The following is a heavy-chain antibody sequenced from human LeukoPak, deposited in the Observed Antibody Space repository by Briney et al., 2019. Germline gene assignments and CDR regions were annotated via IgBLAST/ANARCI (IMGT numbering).Heavy chain of an antibody. CDR2: ISPIGSRT. CDR3: AKASTVLKPIDS. D-gene: IGHD1-14*01. CDR1: GFTFSTYA. Sequence: GGSLRLSCAASGFTFSTYAMNWVRQAPGKGLEWVSAISPIGSRTYYADSVKGRFTISRDSSKNTLYLQMNSLRAGDTAIYYCAKASTVLKPIDSWGQGTLVTVSS. V-gene: IGHV3-23*01. J-gene: IGHJ4*02.